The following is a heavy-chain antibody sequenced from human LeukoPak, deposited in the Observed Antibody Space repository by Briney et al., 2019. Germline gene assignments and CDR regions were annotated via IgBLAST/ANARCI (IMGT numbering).Heavy chain of an antibody. Sequence: ASVKVSCKASGYTFSGYYMNWVRQAPGQGLEWMGWINPNSGGTNYAQRFQGKVTMTTDTSTSTAYMELRSLRSDDTAVYYCARSLNSEQDFDYWGQGTLVTVSS. V-gene: IGHV1-2*02. CDR3: ARSLNSEQDFDY. J-gene: IGHJ4*02. CDR1: GYTFSGYY. D-gene: IGHD1-14*01. CDR2: INPNSGGT.